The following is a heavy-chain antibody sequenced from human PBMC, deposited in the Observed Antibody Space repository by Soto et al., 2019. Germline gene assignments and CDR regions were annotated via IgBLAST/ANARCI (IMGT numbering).Heavy chain of an antibody. Sequence: EVQLLESGGGLVQPGGSLRLACAASGLTFSRYTMGWVRQAPGKGLEWVSAIIASGVITYYADSVKGRFTISRDNSNNTVYLQMNSLGAEDTAVYYCAKDLRGPEAGTWYFDLWGRGTLVTVSS. CDR1: GLTFSRYT. CDR3: AKDLRGPEAGTWYFDL. D-gene: IGHD6-13*01. V-gene: IGHV3-23*01. CDR2: IIASGVIT. J-gene: IGHJ2*01.